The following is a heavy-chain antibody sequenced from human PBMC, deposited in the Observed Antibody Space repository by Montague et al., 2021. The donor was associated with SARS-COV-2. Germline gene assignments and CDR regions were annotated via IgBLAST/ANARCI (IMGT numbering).Heavy chain of an antibody. CDR1: GGSFSGHY. Sequence: SETLSLTCAVSGGSFSGHYWSWIRQRPGKGLEWIGEINNSGSTNSNQSLKSRVTISVDTSKSQFSLKLHSVTAADTAVYYCARGRIEVSMIVVVLTGATYYMDVWGKGTTVTVSS. D-gene: IGHD3-22*01. CDR3: ARGRIEVSMIVVVLTGATYYMDV. CDR2: INNSGST. V-gene: IGHV4-34*01. J-gene: IGHJ6*03.